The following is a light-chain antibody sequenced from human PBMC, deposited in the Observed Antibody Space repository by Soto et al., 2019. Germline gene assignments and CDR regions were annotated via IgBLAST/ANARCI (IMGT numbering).Light chain of an antibody. Sequence: QSVLTQPRSVSGSPGRSVTISCTGTSSDVGGYNYVSWYQQHPGKAPKLMIYDIIKRPSGVPDRFSGSKSGNTASLTISGLQAEDDADYYCFSYADSNTVAVFGTGTKVTVL. J-gene: IGLJ1*01. V-gene: IGLV2-11*01. CDR2: DII. CDR1: SSDVGGYNY. CDR3: FSYADSNTVAV.